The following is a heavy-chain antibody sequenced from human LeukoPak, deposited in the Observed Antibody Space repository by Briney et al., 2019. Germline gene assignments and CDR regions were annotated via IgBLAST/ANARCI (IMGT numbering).Heavy chain of an antibody. V-gene: IGHV5-51*01. CDR1: GYSFTSYW. Sequence: GGALEISWKGSGYSFTSYWIGWGRQMPGKGLEGMGIIDPGDSDTRYSPSFEGQVTISADKPISTAYLQWSSLKASDTAMYYCARQGYNYANWYFDLWGRGTLVTVSS. CDR3: ARQGYNYANWYFDL. CDR2: IDPGDSDT. D-gene: IGHD5-18*01. J-gene: IGHJ2*01.